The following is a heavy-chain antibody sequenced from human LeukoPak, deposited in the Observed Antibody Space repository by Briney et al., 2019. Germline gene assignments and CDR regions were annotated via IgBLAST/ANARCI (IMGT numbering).Heavy chain of an antibody. CDR2: IYHSGST. D-gene: IGHD2-15*01. CDR3: ARSNRGYCSGGSCYSLDY. CDR1: GGSISSSSYY. J-gene: IGHJ4*02. V-gene: IGHV4-39*07. Sequence: SETLSLTCTVSGGSISSSSYYWGWLRQPPGKGLEWIGKIYHSGSTNYNPSLKSRVTISVDKSKNQFSLKLSSVTAADTAVYYCARSNRGYCSGGSCYSLDYWGQGTLVTVSS.